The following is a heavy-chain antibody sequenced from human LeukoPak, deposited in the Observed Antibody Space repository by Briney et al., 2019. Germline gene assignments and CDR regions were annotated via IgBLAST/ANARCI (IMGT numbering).Heavy chain of an antibody. V-gene: IGHV3-53*01. CDR1: GFTVSSNY. CDR2: SYTSGSS. J-gene: IGHJ6*03. CDR3: TSTSDYIYYYMDV. D-gene: IGHD2-2*01. Sequence: SGGSLRFSCAASGFTVSSNYMTRVRQAPGKGLEGVSVSYTSGSSYYAGSVKGRFTISRDSSKNTFYLQMNLLRAQDTAVYYCTSTSDYIYYYMDVGGKGTTVTVSS.